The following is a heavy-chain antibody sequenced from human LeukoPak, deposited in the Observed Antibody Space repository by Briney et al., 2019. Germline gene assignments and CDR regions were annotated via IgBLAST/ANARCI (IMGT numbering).Heavy chain of an antibody. CDR1: GFTFSSYG. CDR3: ARDQSTATIDY. V-gene: IGHV3-33*01. J-gene: IGHJ4*02. CDR2: IWYDGSNK. D-gene: IGHD5-12*01. Sequence: PGGSLRLSCAASGFTFSSYGMHWVRQAPGKGLEWVAVIWYDGSNKYYADSVKGRFTISRDNSKNTLYLQMNSLRAEDTAVYYCARDQSTATIDYWGQGTLVTVSS.